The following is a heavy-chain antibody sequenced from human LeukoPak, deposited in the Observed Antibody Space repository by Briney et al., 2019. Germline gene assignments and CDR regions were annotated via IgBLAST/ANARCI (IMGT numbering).Heavy chain of an antibody. D-gene: IGHD3-10*02. V-gene: IGHV3-21*01. CDR2: I. CDR1: GFTFSSYT. Sequence: GGSLRLSCAASGFTFSSYTVNWVRQAPGKGLEWVSSIYYADSVKGRFTISRDNAKNSLYLQMNSLRAEDTAVYYCAELGITMIGGVWGKGTTVTISS. CDR3: AELGITMIGGV. J-gene: IGHJ6*04.